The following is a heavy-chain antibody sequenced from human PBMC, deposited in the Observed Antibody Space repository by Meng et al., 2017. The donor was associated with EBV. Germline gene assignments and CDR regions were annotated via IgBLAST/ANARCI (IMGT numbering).Heavy chain of an antibody. J-gene: IGHJ4*02. CDR1: GYTFTGYY. D-gene: IGHD6-19*01. Sequence: VESGAEVKKPGPSVKVSCKASGYTFTGYYMHWVRQAPGQGLEWMGRINPNSGGTNYAQKFQGRVTMTRDTSISTAYMELSRLRSDDTAVYYCARVGIAVAGTGDYWGQGTLVTVSS. CDR2: INPNSGGT. V-gene: IGHV1-2*06. CDR3: ARVGIAVAGTGDY.